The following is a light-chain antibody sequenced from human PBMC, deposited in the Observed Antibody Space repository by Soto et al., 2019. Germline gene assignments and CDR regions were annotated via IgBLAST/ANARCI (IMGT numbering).Light chain of an antibody. Sequence: DIQMTQSPSTLSASVGDRVTITCRASQSISSWLAWYQQKPGKAPKLLIYDASSLESGVPSRFSSSGSGTVFTLTISSLQHDDFANYYCQQYNSYSTFGQGTKVEIK. CDR1: QSISSW. CDR3: QQYNSYST. CDR2: DAS. V-gene: IGKV1-5*01. J-gene: IGKJ1*01.